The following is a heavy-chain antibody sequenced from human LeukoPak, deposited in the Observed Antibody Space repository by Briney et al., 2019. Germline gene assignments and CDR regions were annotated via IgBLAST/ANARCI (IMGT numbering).Heavy chain of an antibody. V-gene: IGHV3-21*01. D-gene: IGHD5-24*01. CDR3: AKSEGDGYNSNFDY. J-gene: IGHJ4*02. Sequence: GGSLRLSCAASGFTFNTYTMNWVRQAPGKGLEWVSSISSGTSYIYYADSVKGRFTISRDNAKNSLYLQMNSLRAEDTAVYYCAKSEGDGYNSNFDYWGQGTLVTVSS. CDR1: GFTFNTYT. CDR2: ISSGTSYI.